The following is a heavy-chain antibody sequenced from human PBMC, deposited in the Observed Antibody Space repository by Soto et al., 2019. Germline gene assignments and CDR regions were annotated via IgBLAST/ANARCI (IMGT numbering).Heavy chain of an antibody. CDR2: IYYTEGT. J-gene: IGHJ4*02. Sequence: PSETLSLTCTVSGGSISSGDYYWSWIRQPPGKGLEWIGNIYYTEGTYYNPSLKSRVTISVDTSKNQVSLKLFSVTAADTAVYYCVSAAKWELLFDYWGQGALVTVSS. CDR3: VSAAKWELLFDY. D-gene: IGHD1-26*01. V-gene: IGHV4-39*01. CDR1: GGSISSGDYY.